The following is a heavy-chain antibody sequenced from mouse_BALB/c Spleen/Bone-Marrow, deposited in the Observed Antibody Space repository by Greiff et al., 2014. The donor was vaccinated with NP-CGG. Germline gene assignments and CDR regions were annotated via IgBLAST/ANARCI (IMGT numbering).Heavy chain of an antibody. V-gene: IGHV5-6-5*01. CDR3: ARHYGYVDAMDY. CDR1: GITVSSYT. J-gene: IGHJ4*01. Sequence: EVKLVESGGGLVKPGESLKFSCAASGITVSSYTMSWVRQTPEKRLEWVASITGGGTTYYPDSVKVRFTISRDNARNILYLQVSSLRSEDTAIYYCARHYGYVDAMDYWGQGTSVTVSS. CDR2: ITGGGTT. D-gene: IGHD1-2*01.